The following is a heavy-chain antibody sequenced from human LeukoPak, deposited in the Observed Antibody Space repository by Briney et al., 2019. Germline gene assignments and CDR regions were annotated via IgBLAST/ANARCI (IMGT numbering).Heavy chain of an antibody. J-gene: IGHJ4*02. V-gene: IGHV4-59*08. Sequence: SETLSLTCTVSGGSISSYYWSWIRQPPGKGLEWIGYIYYSGSTNYNPSLKSRVTISVDTSKNQFSLKLSSVTAADTAVYYCARRILWFGAFDYWGQGTLVTVSS. CDR3: ARRILWFGAFDY. CDR1: GGSISSYY. CDR2: IYYSGST. D-gene: IGHD3-10*01.